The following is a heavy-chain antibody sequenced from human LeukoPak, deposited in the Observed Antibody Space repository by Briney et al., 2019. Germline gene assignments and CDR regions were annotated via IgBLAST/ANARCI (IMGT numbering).Heavy chain of an antibody. J-gene: IGHJ5*02. CDR2: ISHDGSNK. CDR3: ARALLGYCSGSSCNWFDP. D-gene: IGHD2-15*01. Sequence: PGGSLRLSCAASGFTFSSYAMHWVRQAPGKGLEWVAVISHDGSNKYYADSVKGRFTISRDNSKNTLYLQMNSLRAEDTAVYYCARALLGYCSGSSCNWFDPWGQGTLVTVSS. V-gene: IGHV3-30-3*01. CDR1: GFTFSSYA.